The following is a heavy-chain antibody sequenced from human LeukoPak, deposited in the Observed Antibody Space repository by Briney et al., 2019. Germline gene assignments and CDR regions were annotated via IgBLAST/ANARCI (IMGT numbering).Heavy chain of an antibody. J-gene: IGHJ4*02. D-gene: IGHD3-22*01. V-gene: IGHV4-59*12. CDR1: GDSITSYY. Sequence: SETLSLTCTVSGDSITSYYWSWVRQPPGKGLEWIGYIYYTGSTNYNPSLKSRVTMSVDTSKNQFSLKLSSVTAADTAVYYCARDRRTLLYYYDSSGSFDYWGQGTLVTVSS. CDR3: ARDRRTLLYYYDSSGSFDY. CDR2: IYYTGST.